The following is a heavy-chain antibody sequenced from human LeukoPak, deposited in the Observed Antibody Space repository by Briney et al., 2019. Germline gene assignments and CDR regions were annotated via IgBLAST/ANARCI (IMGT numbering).Heavy chain of an antibody. CDR2: IYHSGSSAST. V-gene: IGHV4-59*01. Sequence: SETLSLTCSVSGGTFTGYHWSWIRQPPGQGLEWIGQIYHSGSSASTNYNPYLKSRVTISVDTSKNQFSLNLSSVTAADTAVYYCARWNSGGDYWGQGTLVTVSS. J-gene: IGHJ4*02. CDR1: GGTFTGYH. CDR3: ARWNSGGDY. D-gene: IGHD1/OR15-1a*01.